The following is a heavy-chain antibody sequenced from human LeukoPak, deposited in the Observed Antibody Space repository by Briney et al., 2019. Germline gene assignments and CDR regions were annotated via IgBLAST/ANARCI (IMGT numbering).Heavy chain of an antibody. CDR2: IIPVLNIT. J-gene: IGHJ6*02. CDR1: GGTFSTSA. Sequence: SVQVSCKTSGGTFSTSAITWVRQAPGQGLEWMGRIIPVLNITTYAQRFQGRVTITADTSTSTVYMELSSLRSEETAVYYCARDQGLTAPPPYGLDVWGQGTTVIVSS. CDR3: ARDQGLTAPPPYGLDV. V-gene: IGHV1-69*04. D-gene: IGHD5-18*01.